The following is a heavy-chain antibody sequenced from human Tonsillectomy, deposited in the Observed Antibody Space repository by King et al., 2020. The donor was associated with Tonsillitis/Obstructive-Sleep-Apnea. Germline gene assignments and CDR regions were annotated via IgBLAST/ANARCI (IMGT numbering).Heavy chain of an antibody. CDR3: ARHSTVTTWGLYYYMDV. V-gene: IGHV3-11*05. CDR2: ISSSGGFT. Sequence: VQLVESGGDLVKPGGSLRLSCAASGFSFSDYYMSWIRQAPGKGLEWVSYISSSGGFTNYADSVKGRFTISRDNARKSLYLQLNSLRAEDTAVYYCARHSTVTTWGLYYYMDVWGTGTTVAVSS. CDR1: GFSFSDYY. D-gene: IGHD4-17*01. J-gene: IGHJ6*03.